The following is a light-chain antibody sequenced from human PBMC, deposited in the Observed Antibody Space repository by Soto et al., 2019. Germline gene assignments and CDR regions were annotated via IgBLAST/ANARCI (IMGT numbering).Light chain of an antibody. Sequence: QSVRTQPASVSGSPGQSITVSCTGTSSVVGGYNYVSWYQQHPGKAPKLMIYEVSNRPLGVSNRFSGSKSGNTASLTISGLQAEDEADYYCTSYTSSSTLDVFGTGTKVTVL. V-gene: IGLV2-14*01. CDR3: TSYTSSSTLDV. J-gene: IGLJ1*01. CDR2: EVS. CDR1: SSVVGGYNY.